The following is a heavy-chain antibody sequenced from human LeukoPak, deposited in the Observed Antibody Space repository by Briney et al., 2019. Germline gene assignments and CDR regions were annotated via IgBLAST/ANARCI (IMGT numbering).Heavy chain of an antibody. V-gene: IGHV4-59*12. CDR2: IYYSGST. CDR1: GGSISSYY. CDR3: ARDRIRFLDKLKGELDS. D-gene: IGHD3-3*01. J-gene: IGHJ4*02. Sequence: SETLSLTCTVSGGSISSYYWSWIRQPPGKGLEWIGYIYYSGSTNYNPSLKSRVTISVDTSKNQFSLKLSSVTAADTAVYYCARDRIRFLDKLKGELDSWGQGTLVTVSS.